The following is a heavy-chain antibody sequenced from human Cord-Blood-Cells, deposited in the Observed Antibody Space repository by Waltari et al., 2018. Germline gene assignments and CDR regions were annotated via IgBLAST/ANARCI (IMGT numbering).Heavy chain of an antibody. V-gene: IGHV4-34*01. CDR3: ARIRYSGSYYYYYYGMDV. CDR1: GGSFSGYY. D-gene: IGHD1-26*01. Sequence: QVQLQQWGAGLLKPSETLSLTCAVYGGSFSGYYWSWIRQPPGKGLEWIGEINHSGSTNYNPSPKSRVTISVDTSKNQFSLKLSSVTAADTAVYYCARIRYSGSYYYYYYGMDVWGQGTTVTVSS. CDR2: INHSGST. J-gene: IGHJ6*02.